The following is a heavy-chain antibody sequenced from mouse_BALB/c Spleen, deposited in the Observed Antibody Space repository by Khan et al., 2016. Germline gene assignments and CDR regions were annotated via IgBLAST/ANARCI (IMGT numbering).Heavy chain of an antibody. Sequence: LVKTGTSVKISCKASGYSFTGYYMHWVKQSHGKSLEWIGYISCYNSSTSYNQKFKGKATFTVDTSSSTAYMQFNSLTSEDSAVYYCVRSSSGTYYYAMDYWGQGTSVTVSS. CDR3: VRSSSGTYYYAMDY. J-gene: IGHJ4*01. CDR1: GYSFTGYY. CDR2: ISCYNSST. D-gene: IGHD4-1*01. V-gene: IGHV1S34*01.